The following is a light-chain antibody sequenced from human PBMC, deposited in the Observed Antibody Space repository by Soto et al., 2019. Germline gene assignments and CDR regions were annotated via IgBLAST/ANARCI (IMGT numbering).Light chain of an antibody. CDR1: HNVHRN. Sequence: SAARLSMSPGYAVTLFCSFSHNVHRNFAWHQQHPGQAPRLLIYSASIRATGIPARFRGSVSVTDFTLTISNVLAVKVPDYLCQQNNEGPPLTFRQGTRLEI. J-gene: IGKJ5*01. CDR2: SAS. V-gene: IGKV3-15*01. CDR3: QQNNEGPPLT.